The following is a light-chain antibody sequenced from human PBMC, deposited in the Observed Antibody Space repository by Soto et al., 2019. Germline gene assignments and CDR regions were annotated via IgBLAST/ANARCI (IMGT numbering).Light chain of an antibody. CDR3: SSYTSDSSYV. Sequence: QSVLTQPRSVSGSPGQSVTISCTGTSSDIGGHNFVSWYQQYPGRAPKVMIYDVNKRPSGVPDRFSGYKSGNTASLFISGLQAEDEADYYCSSYTSDSSYVFGSGTKVTVL. J-gene: IGLJ1*01. CDR2: DVN. CDR1: SSDIGGHNF. V-gene: IGLV2-11*01.